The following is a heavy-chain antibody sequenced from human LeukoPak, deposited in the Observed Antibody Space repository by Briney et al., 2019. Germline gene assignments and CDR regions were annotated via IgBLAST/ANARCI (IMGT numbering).Heavy chain of an antibody. V-gene: IGHV3-23*01. D-gene: IGHD1-26*01. CDR3: AKDRSGGGFDY. CDR1: GFTFSSYA. Sequence: GGSLRLSCAASGFTFSSYATNWVRQAPGKGLEWVSLSSGSGGSTYYADSVQGRFTISRDNSKNTLYLQMNSLRAEDTAVYYCAKDRSGGGFDYWGQGTLVTVSS. CDR2: SSGSGGST. J-gene: IGHJ4*02.